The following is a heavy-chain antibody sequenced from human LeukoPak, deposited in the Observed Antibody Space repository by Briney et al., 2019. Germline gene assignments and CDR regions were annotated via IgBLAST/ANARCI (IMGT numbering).Heavy chain of an antibody. J-gene: IGHJ4*02. CDR1: GXSISVSSDY. V-gene: IGHV4-39*01. Sequence: SETLSLTCTVSGXSISVSSDYWGWIRQPPGKGLESIGSIYYSGSTYYSPSLKSRVTISVDTSQNQSSLKLSSVTAADTAVYYCARSGGYGLFDYWGQGILVTVSS. D-gene: IGHD6-25*01. CDR2: IYYSGST. CDR3: ARSGGYGLFDY.